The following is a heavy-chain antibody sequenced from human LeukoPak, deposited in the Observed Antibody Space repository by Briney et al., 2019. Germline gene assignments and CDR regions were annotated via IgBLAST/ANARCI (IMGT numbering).Heavy chain of an antibody. CDR1: GFTVSSNY. J-gene: IGHJ1*01. Sequence: GGSLRLSCAASGFTVSSNYMSWVRQAPGKGLEWVSVIYSGGSTYYADSVKGRFTISRDNSKNTLYLQMNSLRAEDTAVYYCASCRYCSGGSCYSGYFQDWGQGTLVTVSS. V-gene: IGHV3-53*01. CDR2: IYSGGST. D-gene: IGHD2-15*01. CDR3: ASCRYCSGGSCYSGYFQD.